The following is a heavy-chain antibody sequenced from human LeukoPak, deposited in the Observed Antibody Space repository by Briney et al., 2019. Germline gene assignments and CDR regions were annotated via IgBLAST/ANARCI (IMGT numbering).Heavy chain of an antibody. CDR2: ISWNSGSI. J-gene: IGHJ4*02. CDR3: AKGSTNLNNFDY. CDR1: GFTFDNYA. Sequence: GRSLRLSCAASGFTFDNYAMNWVRQAPGKGLEWVSGISWNSGSICYADSVKGRFTISRDNAKNSLYLQMNSLRAEDTALYYCAKGSTNLNNFDYWGQGTLVTVSS. V-gene: IGHV3-9*01. D-gene: IGHD2-2*01.